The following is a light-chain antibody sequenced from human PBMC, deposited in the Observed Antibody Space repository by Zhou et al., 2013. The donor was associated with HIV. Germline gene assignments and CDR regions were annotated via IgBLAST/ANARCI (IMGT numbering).Light chain of an antibody. Sequence: IRVSQSPSSISAFTGDTVTITCRASQSISSWLAWYQQKPGKAPKLLIYKASSLESGVPSRFSGSGSGTEFTLTISSLQPDDFASYYCQQYNSYSTFGQGTKLEIK. V-gene: IGKV1-5*03. CDR1: QSISSW. CDR2: KAS. J-gene: IGKJ2*01. CDR3: QQYNSYST.